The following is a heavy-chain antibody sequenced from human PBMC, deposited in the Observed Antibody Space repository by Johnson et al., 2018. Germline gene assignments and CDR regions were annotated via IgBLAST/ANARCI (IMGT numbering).Heavy chain of an antibody. CDR2: LRSDGSDT. CDR1: GFTFSNFW. V-gene: IGHV3-74*01. Sequence: VQLQESGGGLVQPGGSLRLSCAASGFTFSNFWMNWVRQGPGKGLVWVSRLRSDGSDTTYADSVKGRFTISRDNSKNTLYLQMNRLRAADTAVYYCATHHASGADFEYWGQGTLVTVSS. CDR3: ATHHASGADFEY. J-gene: IGHJ4*02. D-gene: IGHD7-27*01.